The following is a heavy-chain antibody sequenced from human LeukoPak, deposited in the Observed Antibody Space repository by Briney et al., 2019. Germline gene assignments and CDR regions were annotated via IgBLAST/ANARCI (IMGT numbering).Heavy chain of an antibody. CDR1: GFTFGSYK. D-gene: IGHD2-15*01. CDR3: ASHLLGYCSGGSCYSIPD. Sequence: GGSLRLSCAASGFTFGSYKMHWVRQAPGKGPEWVSSINSNRRFIYYADAVKGRFIISRDNAKNSVYLQMNSLRVEDTAVYYCASHLLGYCSGGSCYSIPDWGQGTLVTVSS. V-gene: IGHV3-21*04. J-gene: IGHJ4*02. CDR2: INSNRRFI.